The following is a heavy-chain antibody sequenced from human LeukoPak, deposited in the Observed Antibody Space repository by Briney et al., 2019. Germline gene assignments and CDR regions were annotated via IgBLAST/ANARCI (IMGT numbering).Heavy chain of an antibody. V-gene: IGHV3-53*01. J-gene: IGHJ4*02. CDR2: IYSGGST. D-gene: IGHD6-13*01. CDR1: GFTVSGNF. Sequence: PGGSLRLSCAASGFTVSGNFMSWVRQAPGKGLEWVSVIYSGGSTDYADSVKGRFTISRDNAKNTLYLQMNSLGAEDTAVYYCTTVLSSNRYNLCDYWGQGTLVTVSS. CDR3: TTVLSSNRYNLCDY.